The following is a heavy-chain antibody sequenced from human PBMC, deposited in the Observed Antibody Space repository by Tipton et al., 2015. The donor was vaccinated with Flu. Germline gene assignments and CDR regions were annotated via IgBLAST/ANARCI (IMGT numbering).Heavy chain of an antibody. CDR3: ARAEVGELLYGMDV. Sequence: TLSLTCTVSGGSISSYYWSWIRQPAGEGLEWIGRIYTSGSTNYNPSLKSRVTMSVDTSKNQFSLKLSSVTAADTAVYYCARAEVGELLYGMDVWGQGTTVTVSS. CDR1: GGSISSYY. D-gene: IGHD3-10*01. J-gene: IGHJ6*02. V-gene: IGHV4-4*07. CDR2: IYTSGST.